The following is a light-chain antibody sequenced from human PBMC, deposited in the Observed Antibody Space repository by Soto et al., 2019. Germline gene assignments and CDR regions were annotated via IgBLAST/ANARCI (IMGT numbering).Light chain of an antibody. CDR2: DAS. CDR3: QQYDDLPYT. CDR1: HDINNY. Sequence: DIQMTQSPSSLSASVGDRITIACQARHDINNYLSWFQQKPGKAPRLLIYDASNLEVGVRSRFGGSGSWTAFTFTITCLQTDDIATYVCQQYDDLPYTFGQGTNLEIK. V-gene: IGKV1-33*01. J-gene: IGKJ2*01.